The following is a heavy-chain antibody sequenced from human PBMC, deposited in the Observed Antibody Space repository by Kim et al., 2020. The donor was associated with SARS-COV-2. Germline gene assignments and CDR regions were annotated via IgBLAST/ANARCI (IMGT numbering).Heavy chain of an antibody. V-gene: IGHV3-66*01. Sequence: IYKANSVKGRFIIARDNARNTLTLQMNSLRAEDTAVYFCANRGYWGQGTLVTVSS. CDR2: I. J-gene: IGHJ4*02. CDR3: ANRGY.